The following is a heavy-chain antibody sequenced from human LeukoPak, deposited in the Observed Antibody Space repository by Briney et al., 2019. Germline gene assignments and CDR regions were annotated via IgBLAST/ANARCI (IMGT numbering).Heavy chain of an antibody. Sequence: ASVKVSCKASGGTFSSYAISWVRQAPGQGLEWMGRIIPIFGTASYAQKFQGRVTITTDESTSTAYMELSSLRSEDTAVYYCARGQGIIAVALDVWGKGTTVTVSS. V-gene: IGHV1-69*05. D-gene: IGHD6-19*01. CDR3: ARGQGIIAVALDV. CDR2: IIPIFGTA. J-gene: IGHJ6*04. CDR1: GGTFSSYA.